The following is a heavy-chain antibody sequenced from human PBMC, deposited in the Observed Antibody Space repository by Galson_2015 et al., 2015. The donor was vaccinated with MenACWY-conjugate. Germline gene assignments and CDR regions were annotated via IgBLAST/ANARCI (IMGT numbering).Heavy chain of an antibody. D-gene: IGHD6-13*01. V-gene: IGHV1-18*01. CDR2: ISTYNGNA. Sequence: SVKVSCKAAGYTLTNFGITWVRKAPGQGLEWMGWISTYNGNANYAQKVRDRVMMTTDTSTNTVHMELKSLTSDDTAVYFCARDPIGRHDSSSWFWIDWGQGTPVTVSS. J-gene: IGHJ4*02. CDR1: GYTLTNFG. CDR3: ARDPIGRHDSSSWFWID.